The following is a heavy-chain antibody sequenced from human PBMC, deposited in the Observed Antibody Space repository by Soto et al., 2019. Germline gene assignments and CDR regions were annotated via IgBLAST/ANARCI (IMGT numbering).Heavy chain of an antibody. CDR2: IYYSGGT. J-gene: IGHJ4*02. Sequence: PSETLSLTCTVSGGSISSYYWGWIRQPPGKGLEWIGSIYYSGGTYYNPSLKSRVTISVDTSKNQFSLKLGSVTAADTAVYYSARVNFLVVYYLDQWGQEPLVTVPS. V-gene: IGHV4-39*01. CDR3: ARVNFLVVYYLDQ. CDR1: GGSISSYY. D-gene: IGHD2-8*02.